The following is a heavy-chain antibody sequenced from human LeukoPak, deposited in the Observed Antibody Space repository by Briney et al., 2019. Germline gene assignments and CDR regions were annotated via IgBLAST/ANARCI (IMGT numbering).Heavy chain of an antibody. CDR1: GFTFSDYY. Sequence: PEGSLGLSCAASGFTFSDYYMSWIRQAPGKGLEWVSYISSSGSTIYYADSVKGRFTISRDNAKNSLYLQMNSLRAEDTAVYYCAREEIVVVVAATFDYWGQGTLVTVSS. D-gene: IGHD2-15*01. CDR3: AREEIVVVVAATFDY. V-gene: IGHV3-11*01. J-gene: IGHJ4*02. CDR2: ISSSGSTI.